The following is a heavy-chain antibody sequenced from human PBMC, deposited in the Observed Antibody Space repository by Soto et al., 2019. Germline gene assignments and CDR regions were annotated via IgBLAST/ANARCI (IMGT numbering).Heavy chain of an antibody. V-gene: IGHV3-30-3*01. CDR3: ARDLSSSWIPFEY. CDR1: GFTFSSYA. D-gene: IGHD6-13*01. Sequence: QVQLVESGGGVVQPGRSLRLSCAASGFTFSSYAMHWVRQAPGKGLEWVAVISYDGSNKYYADSVKGRFTISRDNSKNTLYLQMSSLRAEDTAVYYCARDLSSSWIPFEYWGQGTLVTVSS. CDR2: ISYDGSNK. J-gene: IGHJ4*02.